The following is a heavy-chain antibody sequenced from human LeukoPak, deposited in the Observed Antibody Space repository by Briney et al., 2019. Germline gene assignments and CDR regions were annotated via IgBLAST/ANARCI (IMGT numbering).Heavy chain of an antibody. J-gene: IGHJ4*02. Sequence: PGGSLRLSCAASGFTFSSYNMNWVRQAPGKGLEWISSISSSSGYIYYADSVKGRFTISRDNAKNSLYLQMNSLSAEDTAVYYCARNREYSQQTFDYWGQGTLVTVSS. CDR1: GFTFSSYN. CDR2: ISSSSGYI. V-gene: IGHV3-21*01. D-gene: IGHD5-18*01. CDR3: ARNREYSQQTFDY.